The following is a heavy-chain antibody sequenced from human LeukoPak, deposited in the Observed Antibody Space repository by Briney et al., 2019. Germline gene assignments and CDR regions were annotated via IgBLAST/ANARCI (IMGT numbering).Heavy chain of an antibody. J-gene: IGHJ5*01. CDR2: ISSSSSYI. CDR1: GFTFSRDS. Sequence: GSLRLSCAASGFTFSRDSMNWVRQAPGKGLEWVSSISSSSSYIYYGDSVKGRFTISRDNAKNSLYLQMNSLRAEDTAVYYCAKDRHAPGRYCSSTTCFPFDSWGQGTLVTVSS. V-gene: IGHV3-21*04. D-gene: IGHD2-2*01. CDR3: AKDRHAPGRYCSSTTCFPFDS.